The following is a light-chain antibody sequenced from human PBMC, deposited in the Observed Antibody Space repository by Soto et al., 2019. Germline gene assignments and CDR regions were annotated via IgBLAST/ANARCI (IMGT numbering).Light chain of an antibody. CDR3: QQYGSSPPIT. CDR1: QSVSSSY. Sequence: EVGLTQYPGTLSLTPGERAPLSCRAVQSVSSSYLAWYQQKPGQAPRLLIYGASSRATGIPDRFSGSGSGTDFTLTISRLEPEDFAVYYCQQYGSSPPITFGQGTRLAI. V-gene: IGKV3-20*01. J-gene: IGKJ5*01. CDR2: GAS.